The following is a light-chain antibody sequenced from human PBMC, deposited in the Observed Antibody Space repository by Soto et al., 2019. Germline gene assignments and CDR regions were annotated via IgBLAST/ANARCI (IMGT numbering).Light chain of an antibody. CDR2: DDS. CDR1: NIGRKS. V-gene: IGLV3-21*02. J-gene: IGLJ2*01. CDR3: QVWDSSGDPVV. Sequence: SSELSQPPSVSVAPGQTARITCGGENIGRKSVHWYQQKPGQAPVLVVYDDSDRPSGIPERFSGSNSGNTATLTISRVEAGDEADYYCQVWDSSGDPVVFGGGTKLTVL.